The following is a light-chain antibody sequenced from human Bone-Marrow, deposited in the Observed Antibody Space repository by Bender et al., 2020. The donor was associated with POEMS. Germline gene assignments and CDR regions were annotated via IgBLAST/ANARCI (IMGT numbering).Light chain of an antibody. Sequence: QSALTQPASVSGSPGQSITISCTGTSSDVGSYNHVSWYQHHPGKAPKLMIYEGNKRPSGVSNRFSGSKSGDAASLTISGLQAEDEADYYCCSYTGTNTGVFGAGPKVTVL. J-gene: IGLJ1*01. CDR1: SSDVGSYNH. V-gene: IGLV2-23*01. CDR3: CSYTGTNTGV. CDR2: EGN.